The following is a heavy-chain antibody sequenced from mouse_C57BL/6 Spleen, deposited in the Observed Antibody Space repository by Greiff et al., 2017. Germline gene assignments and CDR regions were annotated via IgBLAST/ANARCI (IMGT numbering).Heavy chain of an antibody. V-gene: IGHV1-64*01. D-gene: IGHD3-2*02. CDR1: GYTFTSYW. J-gene: IGHJ4*01. Sequence: QVQLQQPGAELVTPGASVKLSCKASGYTFTSYWMHWVKQRPGQGLEWIGMIHPNSGSTNYNEKFKSKATLTVDTSSSTAYMQLSSLTSEDSAVYYCARTAAQAPMDYWGQGTSVTVSS. CDR3: ARTAAQAPMDY. CDR2: IHPNSGST.